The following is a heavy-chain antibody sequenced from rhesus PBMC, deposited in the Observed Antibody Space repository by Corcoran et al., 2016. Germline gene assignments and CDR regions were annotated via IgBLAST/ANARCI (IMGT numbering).Heavy chain of an antibody. J-gene: IGHJ4*01. CDR3: ARALYCGSWSDLDY. Sequence: QVELQESGPGVVKASETLSLTCAVSGYSSSSGYDRPWLRPHPGQVLGWIGYIYGSRASTNYNPALKNRATISKDTAMHHVSLKLSSVTAGDTDVYYCARALYCGSWSDLDYGVHGLLLTFSS. CDR1: GYSSSSGYD. V-gene: IGHV4-76*01. CDR2: IYGSRAST. D-gene: IGHD6-25*01.